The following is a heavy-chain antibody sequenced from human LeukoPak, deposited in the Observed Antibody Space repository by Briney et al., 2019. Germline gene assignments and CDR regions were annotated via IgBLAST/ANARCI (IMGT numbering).Heavy chain of an antibody. D-gene: IGHD3-22*01. CDR3: ARSYSDSSGYLNYYYYMDV. V-gene: IGHV1-46*01. CDR1: GYTFTSYY. Sequence: ASVKVSCRASGYTFTSYYIHWVRQAPGQGLEWMGLINPSGGSTNYAQKFQGRVTMTRNTSISTAYMELSSLRSEDTAVYYCARSYSDSSGYLNYYYYMDVWGKGTTVTISS. J-gene: IGHJ6*03. CDR2: INPSGGST.